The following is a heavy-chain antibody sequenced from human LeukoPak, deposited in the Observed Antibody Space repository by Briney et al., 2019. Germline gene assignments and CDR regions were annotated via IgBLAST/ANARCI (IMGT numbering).Heavy chain of an antibody. CDR2: IYYSGST. V-gene: IGHV4-30-4*01. Sequence: SQTLSLTCTVSGGSISSGDYYWSWIRQPPGKGLEWIGYIYYSGSTYYNPSLKSRVTISVDTSKSQFSLKLSSVTAADTAVYYCARGSWIQLWLLDYWGQGTLVTVSS. CDR3: ARGSWIQLWLLDY. J-gene: IGHJ4*02. CDR1: GGSISSGDYY. D-gene: IGHD5-18*01.